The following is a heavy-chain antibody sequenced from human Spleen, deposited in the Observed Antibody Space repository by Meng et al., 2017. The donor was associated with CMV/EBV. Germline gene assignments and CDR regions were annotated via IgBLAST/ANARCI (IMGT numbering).Heavy chain of an antibody. D-gene: IGHD3-3*01. CDR2: FDPEDDET. CDR1: GYTLTELS. CDR3: ARLGFLEWTDF. J-gene: IGHJ4*02. V-gene: IGHV1-24*01. Sequence: ASVKVSCKVSGYTLTELSMHWVRQAPGKGLEWMGGFDPEDDETIYAQKFQGRVTMTEDTSTDTAYMELSSLGFDDTAVYYCARLGFLEWTDFWGQGTLVTVSS.